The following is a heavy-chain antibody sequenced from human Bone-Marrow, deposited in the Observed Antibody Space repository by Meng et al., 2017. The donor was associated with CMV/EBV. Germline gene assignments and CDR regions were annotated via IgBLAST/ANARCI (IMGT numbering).Heavy chain of an antibody. J-gene: IGHJ4*02. V-gene: IGHV3-30-3*01. CDR2: LSYDGSNT. CDR3: ARDYYGWGSYSSPFDF. CDR1: PFGSCP. Sequence: PFGSCPLLWVGQAAGQGLEWVAVLSYDGSNTYYADSVKGRFTISRDYSKNTLYLQMNSLRSEDTAVYYCARDYYGWGSYSSPFDFWGQGALVTVSS. D-gene: IGHD3-10*01.